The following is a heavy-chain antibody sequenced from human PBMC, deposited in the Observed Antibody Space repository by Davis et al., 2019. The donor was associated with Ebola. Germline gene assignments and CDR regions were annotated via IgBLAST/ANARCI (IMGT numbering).Heavy chain of an antibody. D-gene: IGHD1-26*01. CDR1: GYTFTGYY. CDR3: TTSGSYGTLIDY. V-gene: IGHV1-2*02. CDR2: INPNSGCT. J-gene: IGHJ4*02. Sequence: ASVKVSCKASGYTFTGYYMHWVRQAPGQGLECMGWINPNSGCTNYAQKFQGRVTMTRDTSISTAYMELSRLRSDDTAVYYCTTSGSYGTLIDYWGPGILVTVSS.